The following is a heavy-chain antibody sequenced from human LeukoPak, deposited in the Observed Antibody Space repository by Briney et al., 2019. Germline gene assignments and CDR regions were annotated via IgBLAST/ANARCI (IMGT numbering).Heavy chain of an antibody. V-gene: IGHV5-51*01. Sequence: GESLKISCKGSGYSFTSYWIGWVRQMPGKGLEWMGIIYPGDSDTRYSPSFQGQVTISADKSISTAYLQWSSLKASDTAMYYCARNGGNSRFYYYYGMDIWGQGTTITVSS. D-gene: IGHD4-23*01. CDR2: IYPGDSDT. J-gene: IGHJ6*02. CDR3: ARNGGNSRFYYYYGMDI. CDR1: GYSFTSYW.